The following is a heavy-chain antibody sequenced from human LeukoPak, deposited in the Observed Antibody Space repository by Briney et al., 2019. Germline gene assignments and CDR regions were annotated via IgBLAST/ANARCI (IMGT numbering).Heavy chain of an antibody. CDR2: IYYSGST. CDR3: ARGRRYFDWLLRGYYFDY. V-gene: IGHV4-39*01. CDR1: GGSISSSSYY. Sequence: SETLSFTCTVSGGSISSSSYYWGWIRQPPGKGLEWIGGIYYSGSTYYNPTHKSRVTISVDTSKNQFSLKLSSVTAADTAVYYCARGRRYFDWLLRGYYFDYWGQGTLVTASS. D-gene: IGHD3-9*01. J-gene: IGHJ4*02.